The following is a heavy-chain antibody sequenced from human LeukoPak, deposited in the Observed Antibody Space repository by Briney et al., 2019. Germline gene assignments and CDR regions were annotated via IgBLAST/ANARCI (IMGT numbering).Heavy chain of an antibody. CDR2: ISSSGSTI. J-gene: IGHJ4*02. D-gene: IGHD4-17*01. CDR1: GFTFSSYE. Sequence: GGSLRLSCAASGFTFSSYEMNWVRQAPGKGLEWVSYISSSGSTIYYADSVKGRFTISRDNAKNSLYLQMNSVRAEDTAVYYCARVSHYGGSYWGQGTLVTVSS. V-gene: IGHV3-48*03. CDR3: ARVSHYGGSY.